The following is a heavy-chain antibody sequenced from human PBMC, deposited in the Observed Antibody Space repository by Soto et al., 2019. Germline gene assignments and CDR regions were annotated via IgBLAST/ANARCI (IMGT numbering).Heavy chain of an antibody. D-gene: IGHD3-10*01. V-gene: IGHV1-69*13. Sequence: ASVKVSCKASGGTFSIYAISWVRQAPGQGLEWMGGIIPIFGTANYAQKFQGRVTITADESTSTAYMELSSLRSEDTAVYYCASIPMFREPPRAFDIWGQGTMVTVSS. CDR3: ASIPMFREPPRAFDI. CDR2: IIPIFGTA. J-gene: IGHJ3*02. CDR1: GGTFSIYA.